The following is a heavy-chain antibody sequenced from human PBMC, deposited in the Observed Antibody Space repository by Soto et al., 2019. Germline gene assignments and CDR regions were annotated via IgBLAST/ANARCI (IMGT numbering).Heavy chain of an antibody. CDR2: ISAYNGNT. Sequence: EASVKVSCKASGYTFTSYGISWVRQAPGQGLEWMGWISAYNGNTNYAQKLQGRVTMTTDTSTSTAYMELRSLRSDDTAVYYCARDAKYSWNYEATTNWGQGTLVTVSS. CDR1: GYTFTSYG. CDR3: ARDAKYSWNYEATTN. J-gene: IGHJ4*02. V-gene: IGHV1-18*04. D-gene: IGHD1-7*01.